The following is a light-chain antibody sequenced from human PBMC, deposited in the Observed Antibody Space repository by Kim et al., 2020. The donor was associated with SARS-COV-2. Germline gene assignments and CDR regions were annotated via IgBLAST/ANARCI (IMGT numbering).Light chain of an antibody. Sequence: SVGDRVTITCRASQSISSWSAWYQQKPGKAPKLLIYKASSLESGVPSRFSGSGSGTEFTLTISSLQPDDFATYCCQQYNSYSKLTFGGGTKVDIK. CDR2: KAS. V-gene: IGKV1-5*03. J-gene: IGKJ4*01. CDR3: QQYNSYSKLT. CDR1: QSISSW.